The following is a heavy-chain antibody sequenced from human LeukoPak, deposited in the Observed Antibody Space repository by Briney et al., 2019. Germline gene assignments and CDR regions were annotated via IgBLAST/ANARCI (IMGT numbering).Heavy chain of an antibody. J-gene: IGHJ6*03. CDR1: GGPFSNYY. D-gene: IGHD1-7*01. CDR3: ARRWNYGRNYYIDV. CDR2: INDSGRT. Sequence: PSETLSLTCAVYGGPFSNYYWSWIRQPPGKGLEWIGEINDSGRTNYNPSLMSRLTVSVDTSKNQFSLRLTSVTATDTAVYYCARRWNYGRNYYIDVWGKGATVSVSS. V-gene: IGHV4-34*01.